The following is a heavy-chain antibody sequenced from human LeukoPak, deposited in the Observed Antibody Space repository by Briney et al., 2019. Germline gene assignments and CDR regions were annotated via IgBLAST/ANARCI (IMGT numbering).Heavy chain of an antibody. Sequence: ASVTVSFKASGYTFTMYYMHWVRQAPGQGLERMGIINPSGGSTSYAQKFQGRVTMTRDTSTSTVYMELSSLRSEGTAIYYCARVGCGGDCYADAFDIWGQGTMVTVSS. CDR2: INPSGGST. J-gene: IGHJ3*02. V-gene: IGHV1-46*01. CDR3: ARVGCGGDCYADAFDI. CDR1: GYTFTMYY. D-gene: IGHD2-21*02.